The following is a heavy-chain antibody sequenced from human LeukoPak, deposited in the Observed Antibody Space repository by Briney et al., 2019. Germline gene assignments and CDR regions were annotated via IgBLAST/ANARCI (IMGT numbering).Heavy chain of an antibody. J-gene: IGHJ6*03. CDR2: ISGSGGST. CDR1: GFTFSNAW. Sequence: GGSLRLSCAASGFTFSNAWMSWVRQAPGKGLEWVSAISGSGGSTYYADSVKGRFTISRDNSKNTLYLQMNSLRAEDTAVYYCAKAITIFLPKYMDVWGKGTTVTISS. CDR3: AKAITIFLPKYMDV. D-gene: IGHD3-9*01. V-gene: IGHV3-23*01.